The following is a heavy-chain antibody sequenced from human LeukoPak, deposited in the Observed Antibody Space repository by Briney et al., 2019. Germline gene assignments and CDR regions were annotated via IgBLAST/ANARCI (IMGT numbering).Heavy chain of an antibody. CDR3: AKVDYWSTENYLDS. CDR2: ITDGADT. V-gene: IGHV3-23*01. Sequence: GGSLRLSCAASGFPFGSYAMTWGRQAPGKGLESVSVITDGADTYYADSVKGRFTISRDNSQNTVHLQMDNLRADDTAVYYCAKVDYWSTENYLDSWGQGTLVTVSS. J-gene: IGHJ4*02. CDR1: GFPFGSYA. D-gene: IGHD1-1*01.